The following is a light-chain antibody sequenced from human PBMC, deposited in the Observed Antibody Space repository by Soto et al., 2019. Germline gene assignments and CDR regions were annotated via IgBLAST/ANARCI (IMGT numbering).Light chain of an antibody. V-gene: IGKV3-20*01. CDR3: QQYNIWRSIS. Sequence: EIVLTQSPGTLSLSPGERATLSCRASQSVSSSYLAWYQQKPGQAPRFLIYGASSRATGIPDRFSGSGSGTDFTLTISRLEPEDFAVYYCQQYNIWRSISFGQGTRLE. CDR1: QSVSSSY. CDR2: GAS. J-gene: IGKJ5*01.